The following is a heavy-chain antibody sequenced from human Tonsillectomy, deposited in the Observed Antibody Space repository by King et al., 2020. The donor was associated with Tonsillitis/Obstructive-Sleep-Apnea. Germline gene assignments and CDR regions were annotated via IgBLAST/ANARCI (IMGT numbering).Heavy chain of an antibody. D-gene: IGHD2-15*01. CDR1: GFSLSSSAMC. J-gene: IGHJ4*02. Sequence: VTLKESGPALVKPTQTLTLTCTFSGFSLSSSAMCVSWIRQPPGKALEWLARIDWDDDKYYSTSLKTRLTISKDASKNQVILTMTNMDPVDTATYYCARIRSASCLGDYWGQGTLVTVSS. CDR2: IDWDDDK. CDR3: ARIRSASCLGDY. V-gene: IGHV2-70*11.